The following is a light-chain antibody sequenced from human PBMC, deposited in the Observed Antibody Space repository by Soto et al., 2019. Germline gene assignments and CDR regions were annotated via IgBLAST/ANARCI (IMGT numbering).Light chain of an antibody. V-gene: IGLV1-44*01. J-gene: IGLJ3*02. CDR2: GND. Sequence: QSVLTQPPSASGTPGQRGTISCSGSNSNVGNNTVNWYQQFPGTSPRLLTEGNDQRPSGVPDRFSGSKSANSASLAISGLKSEDEADYYCAAWDDGLNGWLFGGGTKLTVL. CDR3: AAWDDGLNGWL. CDR1: NSNVGNNT.